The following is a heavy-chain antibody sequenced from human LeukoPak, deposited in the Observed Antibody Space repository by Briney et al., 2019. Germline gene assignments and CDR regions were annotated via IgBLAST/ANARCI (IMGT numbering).Heavy chain of an antibody. D-gene: IGHD1-26*01. CDR1: GFTFDDYA. CDR3: AKEVRGGSYDYYFDY. Sequence: GRSLRLSCAASGFTFDDYAMHWVRQAPGKGLEWVSGISWNSGSIGYADSVKGRFTISRDNSKNTLYLQMNSLRAEDTAVYYCAKEVRGGSYDYYFDYWGQGTLVAVSS. J-gene: IGHJ4*02. CDR2: ISWNSGSI. V-gene: IGHV3-9*01.